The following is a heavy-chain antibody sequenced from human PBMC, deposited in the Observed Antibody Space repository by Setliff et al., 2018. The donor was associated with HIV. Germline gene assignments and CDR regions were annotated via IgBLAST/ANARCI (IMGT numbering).Heavy chain of an antibody. CDR3: VRDLARVIAH. Sequence: GGSLRLSCAASGFTFSHVWMTWVRQAPGKGLEWVGRIKRKSDGETTEYAAPVKGRLTISRDDSKNTLYLQMNSLEIEDTAMYYCVRDLARVIAHWGQGTLVTVSS. D-gene: IGHD2-21*01. V-gene: IGHV3-15*01. J-gene: IGHJ4*02. CDR1: GFTFSHVW. CDR2: IKRKSDGETT.